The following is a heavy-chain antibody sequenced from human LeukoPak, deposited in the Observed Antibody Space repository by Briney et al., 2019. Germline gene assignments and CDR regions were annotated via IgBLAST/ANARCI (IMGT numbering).Heavy chain of an antibody. V-gene: IGHV1-18*01. CDR1: GYTFTTYG. CDR3: ARGKGARDY. CDR2: INTYNGDT. Sequence: ASVKVSCKASGYTFTTYGITWVRQAPGQGLEWMGWINTYNGDTDYAQNYQGRVTMTADTSTSTAYMDLRSLRSDDTAVYYCARGKGARDYWGQGTLVTVSS. J-gene: IGHJ4*02.